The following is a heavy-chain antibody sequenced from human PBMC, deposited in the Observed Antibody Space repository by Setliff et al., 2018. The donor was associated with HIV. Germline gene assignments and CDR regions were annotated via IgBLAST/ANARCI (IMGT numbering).Heavy chain of an antibody. CDR2: MNPNTYNT. D-gene: IGHD1-26*01. V-gene: IGHV1-8*01. CDR3: ATHGAQ. Sequence: VASVKVSCKASGYTFNNYDINWVRQATGQGLEWMGWMNPNTYNTGYAQKFQGRVTMTRSTSRSTAYMELSRLRSEDTAIYYCATHGAQWGQGTLVTVSS. CDR1: GYTFNNYD. J-gene: IGHJ4*02.